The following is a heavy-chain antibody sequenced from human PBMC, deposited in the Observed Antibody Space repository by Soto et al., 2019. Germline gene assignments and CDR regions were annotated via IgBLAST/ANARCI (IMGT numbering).Heavy chain of an antibody. CDR2: IHYSGTT. CDR1: GGSISGSY. V-gene: IGHV4-59*01. Sequence: PSETLSLTCTVSGGSISGSYWSWIRQAPGKVLAWVGYIHYSGTTTYNPSLKRRVTMSVASPKHQFSLHFSSVIAADPAVYFCTKYRRPDAAGTDFDCWRPVPLITVSS. CDR3: TKYRRPDAAGTDFDC. D-gene: IGHD6-13*01. J-gene: IGHJ4*02.